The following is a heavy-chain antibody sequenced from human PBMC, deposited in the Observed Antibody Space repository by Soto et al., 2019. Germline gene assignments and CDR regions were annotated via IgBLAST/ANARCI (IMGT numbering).Heavy chain of an antibody. CDR2: IIPILGIA. D-gene: IGHD6-13*01. J-gene: IGHJ6*03. Sequence: QVQLVQSGAEVKKPGSSVKVSCKASGGTFSSYTISWVRQAPGQGLEWMGRIIPILGIANYAQKFQGRVTITADKSTSTAYMELSSLRAEDTAVYYCARDANKPGIAAAGTRYYYYMDVWGKGTTVTVSS. CDR3: ARDANKPGIAAAGTRYYYYMDV. V-gene: IGHV1-69*08. CDR1: GGTFSSYT.